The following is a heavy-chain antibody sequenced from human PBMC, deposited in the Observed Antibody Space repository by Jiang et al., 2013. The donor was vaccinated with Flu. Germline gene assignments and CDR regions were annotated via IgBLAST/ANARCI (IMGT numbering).Heavy chain of an antibody. J-gene: IGHJ4*02. Sequence: APGLVKPSETLSLTCTVSGGSISSHYWSWIRQPPGKGLEWIGYIYYSGSTNYNPSLKSRVTISVDTSKNQFSLKLSSVTAADTAVYYCARGSLLSTVVTPDYWGQGTLVTVSS. V-gene: IGHV4-59*11. CDR3: ARGSLLSTVVTPDY. CDR2: IYYSGST. D-gene: IGHD4-23*01. CDR1: GGSISSHY.